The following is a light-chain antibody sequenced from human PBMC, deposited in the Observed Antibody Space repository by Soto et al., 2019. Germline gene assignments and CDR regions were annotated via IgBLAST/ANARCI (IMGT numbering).Light chain of an antibody. CDR3: QQYDSWPRT. CDR1: QSVSSN. V-gene: IGKV3-15*01. CDR2: SAS. Sequence: ALVTLSVSARERATLPCRASQSVSSNLAWYQQKPGQAPRVLIYSASTRALGVPARFSGRGSGTECTLTSSSLQSEDVAGYYCQQYDSWPRTFGQGTKVDIK. J-gene: IGKJ1*01.